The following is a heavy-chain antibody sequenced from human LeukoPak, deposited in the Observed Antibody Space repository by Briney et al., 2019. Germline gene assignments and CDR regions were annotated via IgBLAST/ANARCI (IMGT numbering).Heavy chain of an antibody. D-gene: IGHD1-14*01. V-gene: IGHV4-59*12. Sequence: SETLSLTCTVSGGSISSYYWSWIRQPPGKGLEWIGYIYYSGSTNYNPSLKSRVTISVDTSNNQFSLKLSSVTAADTAVYYCARDSEFYYYMDVWGKGTTVTVSS. CDR3: ARDSEFYYYMDV. J-gene: IGHJ6*03. CDR2: IYYSGST. CDR1: GGSISSYY.